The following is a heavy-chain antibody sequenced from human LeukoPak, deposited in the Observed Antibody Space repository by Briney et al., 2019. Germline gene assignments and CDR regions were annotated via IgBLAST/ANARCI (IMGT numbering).Heavy chain of an antibody. D-gene: IGHD2-15*01. CDR1: GFTFSNYG. V-gene: IGHV3-30*18. CDR2: ISYDESDK. Sequence: TGRSLRLSCAASGFTFSNYGMHWVRQAPGKGLEWVAVISYDESDKYYADSVKGRFTISRDNSKNTLYLQMNSLRPEDTAVYYCAKGVVAATNAAYYGMDVWGQGTTVTVPS. J-gene: IGHJ6*02. CDR3: AKGVVAATNAAYYGMDV.